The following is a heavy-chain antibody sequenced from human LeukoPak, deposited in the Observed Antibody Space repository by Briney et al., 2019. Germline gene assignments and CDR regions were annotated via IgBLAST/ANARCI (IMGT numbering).Heavy chain of an antibody. J-gene: IGHJ4*02. CDR2: ISYDGSNK. CDR3: ARDRGRMVASWRGATSGSSLDY. V-gene: IGHV3-30*04. CDR1: GFTFSSYA. D-gene: IGHD1-26*01. Sequence: GGSLRLSCAASGFTFSSYAMHWVRQAPGKGLEWVAVISYDGSNKYYADSVKGRFTISRDNSKNTLYLQMNSLRAEDTAVYYCARDRGRMVASWRGATSGSSLDYWGQGTLVTVSS.